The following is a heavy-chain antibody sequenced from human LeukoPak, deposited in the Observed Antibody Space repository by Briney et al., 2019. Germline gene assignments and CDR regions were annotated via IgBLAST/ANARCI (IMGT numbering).Heavy chain of an antibody. Sequence: GGSLRLSCAASGFTFSSYSMNWVRQAPGKGLEWVSSISSSSSYIYYADSVKGRFTISRDNAKNSLYLQMNSLRAEDTAVYYCARRLTVTTADAFDIWGQGTMVTVSS. CDR2: ISSSSSYI. CDR3: ARRLTVTTADAFDI. J-gene: IGHJ3*02. V-gene: IGHV3-21*01. D-gene: IGHD4-17*01. CDR1: GFTFSSYS.